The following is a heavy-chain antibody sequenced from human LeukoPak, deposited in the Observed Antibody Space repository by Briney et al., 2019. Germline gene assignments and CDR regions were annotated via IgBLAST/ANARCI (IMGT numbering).Heavy chain of an antibody. CDR1: GGSISSYY. D-gene: IGHD3-10*01. Sequence: SETLSLTCTVSGGSISSYYWSWIRQPPGKGLEWIGYIYTSGSTNYNPSLKSRVTISVDTSKNQFSLKLSSVTAADTAVYYCASPARADYYGSGSYWYWSDPWGQGTLVTVSS. J-gene: IGHJ5*02. V-gene: IGHV4-4*09. CDR3: ASPARADYYGSGSYWYWSDP. CDR2: IYTSGST.